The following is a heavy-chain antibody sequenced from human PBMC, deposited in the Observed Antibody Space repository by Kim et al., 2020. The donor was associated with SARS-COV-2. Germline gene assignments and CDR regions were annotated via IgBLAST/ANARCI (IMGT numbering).Heavy chain of an antibody. D-gene: IGHD6-13*01. Sequence: LKSRVTISVDTSKNQFSLKLSSVTAADTAVYYCARVTYPPAAGTGYFDYWGQGTLVTVSS. J-gene: IGHJ4*02. CDR3: ARVTYPPAAGTGYFDY. V-gene: IGHV4-30-2*04.